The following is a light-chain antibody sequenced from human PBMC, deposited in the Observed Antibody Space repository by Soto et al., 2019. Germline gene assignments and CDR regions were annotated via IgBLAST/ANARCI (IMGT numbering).Light chain of an antibody. CDR1: SSDVGGYNY. Sequence: QSALTQPASVSGSPGQSITISCTGTSSDVGGYNYVSWYQQHPGKAPKLMIYEVSNRPSGFSKRFSGSKSGNTASLTISGLQAEDEADYYCSSYTSSSTLVFGTGTKLTVL. V-gene: IGLV2-14*01. J-gene: IGLJ1*01. CDR2: EVS. CDR3: SSYTSSSTLV.